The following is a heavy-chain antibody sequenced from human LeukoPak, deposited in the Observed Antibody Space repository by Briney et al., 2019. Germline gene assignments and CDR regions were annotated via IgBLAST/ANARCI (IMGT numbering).Heavy chain of an antibody. Sequence: GGSLRLSCAPSGFTFIKYTMHWLRQAPGMGLEWVAVISYEGNNKYYADSVKGRFASSGDKSKNTLYLQMNSLRPEDTAVYYCARGGYCSGDSCSPAHFDHWGQGTLVTVSS. V-gene: IGHV3-30*09. CDR1: GFTFIKYT. CDR3: ARGGYCSGDSCSPAHFDH. J-gene: IGHJ4*02. D-gene: IGHD2-15*01. CDR2: ISYEGNNK.